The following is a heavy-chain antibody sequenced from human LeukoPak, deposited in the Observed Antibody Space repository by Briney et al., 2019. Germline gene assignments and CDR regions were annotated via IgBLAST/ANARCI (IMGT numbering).Heavy chain of an antibody. Sequence: TGGSLRLSCAASGFTFRSYWMSWVRQAPGKGLEWVANINQGGSVKYYADSVKGRFTISRDDAKNSLYVQMNSLRAEDTAVYFCAREDWGPDYWGQGTLVTVSS. J-gene: IGHJ4*02. CDR3: AREDWGPDY. CDR1: GFTFRSYW. D-gene: IGHD7-27*01. CDR2: INQGGSVK. V-gene: IGHV3-7*01.